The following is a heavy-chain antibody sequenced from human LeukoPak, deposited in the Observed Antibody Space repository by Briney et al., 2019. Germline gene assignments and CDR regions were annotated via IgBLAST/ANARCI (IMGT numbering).Heavy chain of an antibody. V-gene: IGHV1-2*02. J-gene: IGHJ3*02. CDR2: INPDSDYR. CDR3: ARQRRDDAFDI. D-gene: IGHD5-24*01. CDR1: GYTFTGYY. Sequence: ASVKVSCKASGYTFTGYYMHWVRQAPGHGLEWMGWINPDSDYRYYAQRFQGRVTMTRDKSINTAYMQLSRLQSDDTAIYCFARQRRDDAFDIWGQGTMVTVSS.